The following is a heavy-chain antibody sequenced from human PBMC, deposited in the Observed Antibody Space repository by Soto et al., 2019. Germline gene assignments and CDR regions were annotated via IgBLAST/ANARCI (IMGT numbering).Heavy chain of an antibody. CDR2: IYYSGST. CDR1: GGSISSGGYY. Sequence: PSETLSLTCTVSGGSISSGGYYWSWIRQHPGKGLEWIGYIYYSGSTYYNPSLKSRVTISVDTSKNQFSLKLSSVTAADTAVYYCARANSGSSMDGGHFDYWGQGTLVTVSS. V-gene: IGHV4-31*03. D-gene: IGHD1-26*01. CDR3: ARANSGSSMDGGHFDY. J-gene: IGHJ4*02.